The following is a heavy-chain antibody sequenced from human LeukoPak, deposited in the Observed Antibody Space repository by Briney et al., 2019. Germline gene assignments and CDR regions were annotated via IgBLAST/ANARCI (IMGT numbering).Heavy chain of an antibody. Sequence: ASVKVSCKVSGNTLTELSMHWVRQAPGKGLEWMGGFDPEDGETIYAQKFQGRVTMTEDTSTDTAYMELSSLRSEDTAVYYCATDRIQLWLPSPGYWSQGTLVTVSS. CDR1: GNTLTELS. CDR3: ATDRIQLWLPSPGY. J-gene: IGHJ4*02. V-gene: IGHV1-24*01. D-gene: IGHD5-18*01. CDR2: FDPEDGET.